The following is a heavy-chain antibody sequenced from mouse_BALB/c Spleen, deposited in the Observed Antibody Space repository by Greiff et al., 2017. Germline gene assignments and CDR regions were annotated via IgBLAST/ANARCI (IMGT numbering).Heavy chain of an antibody. D-gene: IGHD2-2*01. CDR3: AREGYGYDDYAMDY. V-gene: IGHV3-2*02. CDR2: ISYSGST. J-gene: IGHJ4*01. Sequence: VQLQQSGPGLVKPSQSLSLTCTVTGYSITSDYAWNWIRQFPGNKLEWMGYISYSGSTSYNPSLKSRISITRDTSKNQFFLQLNSVTTEDTATYYCAREGYGYDDYAMDYWGQGTSVTVSS. CDR1: GYSITSDYA.